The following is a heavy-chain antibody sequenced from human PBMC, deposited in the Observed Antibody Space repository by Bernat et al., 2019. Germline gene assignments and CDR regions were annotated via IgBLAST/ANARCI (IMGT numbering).Heavy chain of an antibody. V-gene: IGHV3-30*18. J-gene: IGHJ6*02. Sequence: QVQLVESGGGVVQPGRSLRLSCAASGFTFSSYGMHWVRQAPGKGLEWVAVISYDGSNKYYAESVKGRFTIYSDNSKNTLYLQMNSLRAEDTAVYYCAKDRQYGSSWSYYRYGMDVWGQGTTVTVSS. D-gene: IGHD6-13*01. CDR3: AKDRQYGSSWSYYRYGMDV. CDR2: ISYDGSNK. CDR1: GFTFSSYG.